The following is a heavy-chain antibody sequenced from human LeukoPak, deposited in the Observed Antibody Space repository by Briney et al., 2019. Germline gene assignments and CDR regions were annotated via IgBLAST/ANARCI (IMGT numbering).Heavy chain of an antibody. CDR3: TTAPLNPELYDMDV. D-gene: IGHD1-7*01. V-gene: IGHV3-15*07. CDR2: INSRSFGGTV. J-gene: IGHJ6*02. CDR1: GFAFNNAW. Sequence: PGGSLRLSCAASGFAFNNAWMNWVRQAPGKGLEWVGRINSRSFGGTVDYAAPVKGRFTISRDDSKNTVYLQMNSLKTEDTAVYHCTTAPLNPELYDMDVWGQGTTVTVSS.